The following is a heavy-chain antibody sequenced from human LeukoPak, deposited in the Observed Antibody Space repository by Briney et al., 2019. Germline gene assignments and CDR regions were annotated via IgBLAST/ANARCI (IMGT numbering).Heavy chain of an antibody. CDR2: ISGSGGST. Sequence: GGSLRLSCAASGFTFSSYAMNWVRQAPGKGLEWVSAISGSGGSTYYANSVKGRFTISRDNSKNTLYLQMNSLRAEDTAVYYCAKECCSSTSCSGPLDYWGQGTLVTVSS. J-gene: IGHJ4*02. CDR1: GFTFSSYA. V-gene: IGHV3-23*01. CDR3: AKECCSSTSCSGPLDY. D-gene: IGHD2-2*01.